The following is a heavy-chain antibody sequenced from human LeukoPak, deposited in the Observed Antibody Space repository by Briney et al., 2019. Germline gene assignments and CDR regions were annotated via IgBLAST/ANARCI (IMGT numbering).Heavy chain of an antibody. CDR2: ISAYNGNT. V-gene: IGHV1-18*01. J-gene: IGHJ5*02. CDR3: ARDLGGSVWNHEVYNWFDP. Sequence: ASVKVSCKASGYTFTSYGISWVRQAPGQGLEWMGWISAYNGNTNYAQKLQGRVTMTTDTSTSTAYMELRSLRSDDTAVYYCARDLGGSVWNHEVYNWFDPWGQGTLVTVSS. CDR1: GYTFTSYG. D-gene: IGHD1-14*01.